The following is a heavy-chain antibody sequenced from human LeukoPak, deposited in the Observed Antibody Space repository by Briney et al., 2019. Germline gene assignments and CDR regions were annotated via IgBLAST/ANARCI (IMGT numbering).Heavy chain of an antibody. Sequence: ASVTVSCKASGYTFTTYDINWVRQAPGQGLEWMGWMNPNSGNTGYAQKFQGRVTMTRNTSIRTAYMELNSLRSEDTAVYYCAIPNYDGSGKKVLDYWSQGCLVTVS. D-gene: IGHD3-10*01. CDR3: AIPNYDGSGKKVLDY. J-gene: IGHJ4*02. V-gene: IGHV1-8*01. CDR1: GYTFTTYD. CDR2: MNPNSGNT.